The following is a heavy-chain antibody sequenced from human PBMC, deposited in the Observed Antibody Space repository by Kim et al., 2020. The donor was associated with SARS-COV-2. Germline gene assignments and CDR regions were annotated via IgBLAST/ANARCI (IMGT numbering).Heavy chain of an antibody. V-gene: IGHV5-51*01. J-gene: IGHJ5*02. CDR1: GYTFSGYW. CDR2: IYPDDSST. Sequence: GESLKISCKGSGYTFSGYWIAWVRQMPGKGLEWMGIIYPDDSSTIYSPSFQGQVTMSADKSVNTAYLHWSSLKASDTAMYYCTRLVATPRYCSRTDCPFGGHWFYPWGQGTLVTVSS. D-gene: IGHD2-2*01. CDR3: TRLVATPRYCSRTDCPFGGHWFYP.